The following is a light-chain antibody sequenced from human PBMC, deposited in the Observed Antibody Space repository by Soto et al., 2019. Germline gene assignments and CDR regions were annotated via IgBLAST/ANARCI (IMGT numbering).Light chain of an antibody. V-gene: IGKV3-15*01. CDR1: QSVSNN. J-gene: IGKJ1*01. Sequence: EIVMTQSPATLSVSPGERATLSCRASQSVSNNLAWYQQRPGQAPRLLIYGASTRATGIPARFSGSGSGTEXXXXXXXXXXXXXXXYYCQQYNNWPPWTFGQGTKVEVK. CDR2: GAS. CDR3: QQYNNWPPWT.